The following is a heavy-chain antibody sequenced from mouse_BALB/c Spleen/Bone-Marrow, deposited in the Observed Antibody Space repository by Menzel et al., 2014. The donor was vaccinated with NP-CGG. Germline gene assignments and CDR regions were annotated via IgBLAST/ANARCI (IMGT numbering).Heavy chain of an antibody. CDR2: ISSGGSYT. J-gene: IGHJ4*01. Sequence: EVQVVESGGGLVKPGGSLKLSCAASGFTFSSYTMSWVRQTPEKRLEWVATISSGGSYTYYPDSVKGRFTISRDSAKNTLYLQMSSLKSEDTAMYYCTRDGKGNYDYAMDYWGQGTSVTVSS. V-gene: IGHV5-6-4*01. CDR1: GFTFSSYT. CDR3: TRDGKGNYDYAMDY. D-gene: IGHD2-1*01.